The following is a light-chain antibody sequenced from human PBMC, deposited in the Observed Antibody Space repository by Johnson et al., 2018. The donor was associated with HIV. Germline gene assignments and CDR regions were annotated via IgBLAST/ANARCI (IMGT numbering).Light chain of an antibody. J-gene: IGLJ1*01. CDR1: SSNIGNNY. CDR3: GTWDSSLSAYV. V-gene: IGLV1-51*01. Sequence: HSVFTQPPSVSAAPGQKVTISCSGSSSNIGNNYVSWYQQLPGTAPKLLIYDNNKRPSGIRDRFSGSKSGTSATLGITGLQTGDEADYYCGTWDSSLSAYVIGTGTKVTGL. CDR2: DNN.